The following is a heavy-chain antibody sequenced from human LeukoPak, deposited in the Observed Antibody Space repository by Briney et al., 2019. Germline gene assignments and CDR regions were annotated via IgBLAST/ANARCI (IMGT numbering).Heavy chain of an antibody. CDR3: AGSIAATGTYAFDI. CDR2: IGTAGDT. CDR1: GFTFSTYD. J-gene: IGHJ3*02. V-gene: IGHV3-13*01. D-gene: IGHD6-13*01. Sequence: GGSLRLSCAASGFTFSTYDMHWVRQATGKGLEWVSAIGTAGDTYYPGSVKGRFTISRENAKNSLYLQMNSLSAGDTAVYFCAGSIAATGTYAFDIWGQGTMVTVSS.